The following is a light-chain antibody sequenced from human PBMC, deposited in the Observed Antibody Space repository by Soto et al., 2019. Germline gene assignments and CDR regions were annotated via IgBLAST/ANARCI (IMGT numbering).Light chain of an antibody. CDR3: QQYSNWPPLT. V-gene: IGKV3-15*01. Sequence: EIVLTQSPATLSVSPGERATLSCRASQSVRSNLAWYQQKAGQAPRLLIFDASTSATNIPARFSGSGSGTEFTLTISSLQSEDFAVYYCQQYSNWPPLTFGGGTKVEIK. CDR2: DAS. CDR1: QSVRSN. J-gene: IGKJ4*01.